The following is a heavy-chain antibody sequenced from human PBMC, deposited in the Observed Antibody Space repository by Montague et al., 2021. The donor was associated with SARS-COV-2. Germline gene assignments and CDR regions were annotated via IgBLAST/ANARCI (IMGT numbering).Heavy chain of an antibody. CDR2: IDWDDDK. CDR1: GFSLSTSGMC. V-gene: IGHV2-70*01. CDR3: ARSREYDILTGSGSGFDY. J-gene: IGHJ4*02. Sequence: PALVKPTQTLTLTCTFSGFSLSTSGMCVSWIRQPPGKALEWLALIDWDDDKYYSTSLKTRLTISKDTSKNQVVLTMTNMDPVDTATYYCARSREYDILTGSGSGFDYWGQGTLVTVSS. D-gene: IGHD3-9*01.